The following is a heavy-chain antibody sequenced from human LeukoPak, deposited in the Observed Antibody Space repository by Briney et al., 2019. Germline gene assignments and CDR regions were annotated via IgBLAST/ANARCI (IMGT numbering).Heavy chain of an antibody. D-gene: IGHD1-1*01. CDR1: GFTVSSNY. CDR3: ARGNWNVDERLAY. V-gene: IGHV3-53*01. CDR2: IYSGGST. Sequence: AGGSLRLSCAASGFTVSSNYMSWVRQAPGKGLEWVSVIYSGGSTYYADSVKGRFTISRDNSKNTLYLQMNSLRAEDTAVYYCARGNWNVDERLAYWGQGTLVTVSS. J-gene: IGHJ4*02.